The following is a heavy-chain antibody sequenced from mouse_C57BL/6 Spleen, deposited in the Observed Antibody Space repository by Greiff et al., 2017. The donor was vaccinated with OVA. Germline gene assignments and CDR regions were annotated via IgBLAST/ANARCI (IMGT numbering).Heavy chain of an antibody. V-gene: IGHV1-26*01. Sequence: EVQLQQSGPELVKPGASVKISCKASGYTFTDYYMNWVQQSPGKSLEWIGDINPNNGGTSYNQKFKGKATFTVDKSSSTAYMELRSLTSEDAAVDECERRAIYYDCDYAMDYWGQGTTVTVSS. CDR2: INPNNGGT. CDR3: ERRAIYYDCDYAMDY. CDR1: GYTFTDYY. D-gene: IGHD2-4*01. J-gene: IGHJ4*01.